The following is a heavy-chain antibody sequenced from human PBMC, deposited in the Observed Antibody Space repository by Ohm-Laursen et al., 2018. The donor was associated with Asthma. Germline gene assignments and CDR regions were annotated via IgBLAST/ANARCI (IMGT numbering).Heavy chain of an antibody. CDR2: INAGNGNT. CDR3: ATSPDYDILTGHNWFDP. Sequence: VASVKVSCKASGYTFTSYAMHWVRQAPGQRLEWMGWINAGNGNTKYSQKFQGRVTITRDTSASTAYMELSSLRSEDTAVYYCATSPDYDILTGHNWFDPWGQGTLVTVSS. CDR1: GYTFTSYA. V-gene: IGHV1-3*01. D-gene: IGHD3-9*01. J-gene: IGHJ5*02.